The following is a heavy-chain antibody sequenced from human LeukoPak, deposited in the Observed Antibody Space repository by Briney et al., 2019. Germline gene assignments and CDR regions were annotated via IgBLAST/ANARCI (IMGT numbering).Heavy chain of an antibody. V-gene: IGHV3-9*01. CDR2: ISWNSGII. Sequence: PARSLRLSCAASGFTFDDSAMPWVRQVPGKGLEWVSGISWNSGIIDHASSMNGRFTILSTNATNSLCPQTNHLRPDDTAFYYCAKAPPYYSDSSGYFLHWGEGPLVTVSS. CDR1: GFTFDDSA. CDR3: AKAPPYYSDSSGYFLH. J-gene: IGHJ1*01. D-gene: IGHD3-22*01.